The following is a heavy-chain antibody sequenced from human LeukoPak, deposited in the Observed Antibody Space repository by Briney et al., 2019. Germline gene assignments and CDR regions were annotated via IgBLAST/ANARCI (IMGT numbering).Heavy chain of an antibody. CDR2: IWYDGSNK. CDR1: GFTFSSYG. Sequence: GGSLRLSCAASGFTFSSYGMHWVRQAPGKGLEWVAVIWYDGSNKYYADSVKGRFTISRDNSKNTLYLQMNSLRAEDTAVYYCAREPLSPSGYDSSGYYIDYWGQGTLVTVSS. D-gene: IGHD3-22*01. J-gene: IGHJ4*02. CDR3: AREPLSPSGYDSSGYYIDY. V-gene: IGHV3-33*01.